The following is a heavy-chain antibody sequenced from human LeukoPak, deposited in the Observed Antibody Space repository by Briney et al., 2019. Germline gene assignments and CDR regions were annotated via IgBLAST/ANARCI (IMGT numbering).Heavy chain of an antibody. Sequence: GGSLRLSCAASGFTFSSYAMRWVRQAPGKGLEGVSAISGRGCSTYYVDSVEGRVTISRDNSKNTMYLQMNSLRAEDTAVYYCAKAPQLVTAAAIDYWGQGTLVTVSS. D-gene: IGHD2-2*01. V-gene: IGHV3-23*01. CDR2: ISGRGCST. CDR3: AKAPQLVTAAAIDY. J-gene: IGHJ4*02. CDR1: GFTFSSYA.